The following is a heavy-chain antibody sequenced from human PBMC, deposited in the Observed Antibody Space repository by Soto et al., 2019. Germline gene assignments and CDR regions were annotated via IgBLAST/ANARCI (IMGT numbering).Heavy chain of an antibody. J-gene: IGHJ4*03. CDR2: IYPGDSDT. CDR3: ARAPARVDFDY. V-gene: IGHV5-51*01. Sequence: GESLKISCKASGYTFTTYWIAWVRQMPGKGLEWMGIIYPGDSDTRYGPSFQGQVTISADKSTTTAYLQWGSLKASDTAMYYCARAPARVDFDYWGQGTTVTVSS. CDR1: GYTFTTYW.